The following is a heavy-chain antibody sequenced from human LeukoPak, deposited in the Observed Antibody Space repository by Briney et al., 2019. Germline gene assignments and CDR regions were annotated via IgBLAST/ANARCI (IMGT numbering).Heavy chain of an antibody. CDR3: ARGGGRSYSDAFDI. CDR2: ISGTSTAI. Sequence: GGSLRLSCAASGLTFSSSNMHWVRQAPGKGLEWVSFISGTSTAIIYADSVKGRFTISRDIGRKSLYLQMNSLSDEDTAVYYCARGGGRSYSDAFDIWGQGTVVTVSS. J-gene: IGHJ3*02. V-gene: IGHV3-48*02. CDR1: GLTFSSSN. D-gene: IGHD1-26*01.